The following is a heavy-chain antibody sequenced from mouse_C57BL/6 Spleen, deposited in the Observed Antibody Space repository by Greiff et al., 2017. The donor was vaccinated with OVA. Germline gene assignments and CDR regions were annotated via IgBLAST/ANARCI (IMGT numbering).Heavy chain of an antibody. CDR2: IHPNSGST. CDR3: ARDQYYSNYEGNAMDY. Sequence: QVQLKQPGAELVKPGASVKLSCKASGYTFTSYWMHWVKQRPGQGLEWIGMIHPNSGSTNYNEKFKSKATLTVDKSSSTAYMQLSSLTSEDSAVYYCARDQYYSNYEGNAMDYWGQGTSVTVSS. V-gene: IGHV1-64*01. D-gene: IGHD2-5*01. J-gene: IGHJ4*01. CDR1: GYTFTSYW.